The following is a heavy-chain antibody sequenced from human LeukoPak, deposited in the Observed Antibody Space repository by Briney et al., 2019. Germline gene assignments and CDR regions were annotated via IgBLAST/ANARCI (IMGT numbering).Heavy chain of an antibody. CDR2: INPSGGST. J-gene: IGHJ4*02. CDR3: ASDRTSRHSPGGTQFDY. V-gene: IGHV1-46*01. Sequence: GASVKVSCKASGYTFTSYYMHWVRQAPGQGLDWMGIINPSGGSTSYAQKFQGRVTMTRDTSTSTVYMELSSLRSEDTAVYYCASDRTSRHSPGGTQFDYWGQGTLVTVSS. CDR1: GYTFTSYY. D-gene: IGHD1-14*01.